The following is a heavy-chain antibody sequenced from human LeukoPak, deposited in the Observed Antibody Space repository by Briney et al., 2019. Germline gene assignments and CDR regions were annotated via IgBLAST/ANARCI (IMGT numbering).Heavy chain of an antibody. D-gene: IGHD2-2*01. CDR2: IRSKAYGGTI. J-gene: IGHJ4*02. CDR1: GFTFGDYA. V-gene: IGHV3-49*04. CDR3: DHCSSTSCYDALLDS. Sequence: GGSPRLSCTTSGFTFGDYAMNWVRQAPGKGGEWISFIRSKAYGGTIESAASVKGRFTISRDDSKRIAYLRMNSLKTEDCTRELGDHCSSTSCYDALLDSWGQGTLVTVSS.